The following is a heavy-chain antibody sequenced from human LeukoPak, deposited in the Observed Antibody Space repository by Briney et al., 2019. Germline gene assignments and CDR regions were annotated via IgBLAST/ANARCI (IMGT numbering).Heavy chain of an antibody. J-gene: IGHJ4*02. Sequence: ASVKVSCTASGFTFTNYYMHWVRQAPRQGLEWMGLISRTSSSDNYEQKFRCRAAIIRDKSTITVYMKLSSLISEDTAVYYCAREESGGYFDYWGQGTLVTVSS. D-gene: IGHD2-8*02. CDR2: ISRTSSSD. CDR1: GFTFTNYY. CDR3: AREESGGYFDY. V-gene: IGHV1-46*01.